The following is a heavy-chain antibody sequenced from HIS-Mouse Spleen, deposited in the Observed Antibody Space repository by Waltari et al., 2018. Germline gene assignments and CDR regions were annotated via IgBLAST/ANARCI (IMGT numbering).Heavy chain of an antibody. D-gene: IGHD3-10*01. CDR1: GGSISSSRYS. V-gene: IGHV4-39*07. Sequence: QLQLQESGPGLVKPSETLSLTCTVSGGSISSSRYSWGWIRQPPGKGLEWIGSIYYSGSTYYNPSLKSRVTISVDTSKNQFSLKLSSVTAADTAVYYCAREFGLLPPISSRDYDAFDIWGQGTMVTVSS. CDR2: IYYSGST. J-gene: IGHJ3*02. CDR3: AREFGLLPPISSRDYDAFDI.